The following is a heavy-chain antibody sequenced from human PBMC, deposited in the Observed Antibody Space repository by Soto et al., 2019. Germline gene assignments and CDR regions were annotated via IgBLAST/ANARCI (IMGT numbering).Heavy chain of an antibody. CDR1: GLTFSGLA. CDR3: VPGSSGAVGEDR. V-gene: IGHV3-23*01. D-gene: IGHD3-16*01. J-gene: IGHJ5*02. CDR2: ISESGDTT. Sequence: GGSLRLSCAASGLTFSGLAMTWVRQSPGRGLEWVSTISESGDTTYYADSVKGRFTISRDNSKKTLFLQKNSLRVEDTAVYYCVPGSSGAVGEDRWGQGTLVTVSS.